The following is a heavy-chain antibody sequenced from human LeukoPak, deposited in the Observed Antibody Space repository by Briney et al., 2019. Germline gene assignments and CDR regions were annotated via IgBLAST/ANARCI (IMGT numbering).Heavy chain of an antibody. V-gene: IGHV4-30-2*01. D-gene: IGHD3-22*01. CDR2: IYHSGST. Sequence: SETLSLTCAVSGGSISSGGYSWSWIRQPPGKGLEWIGYIYHSGSTYYNPSLKSRVTISVDRSKNQFSLKLSSVTAADTAVYYCAGADYYGSSGYYYSRRGDNAFDIWGQGTMVTVSS. CDR3: AGADYYGSSGYYYSRRGDNAFDI. CDR1: GGSISSGGYS. J-gene: IGHJ3*02.